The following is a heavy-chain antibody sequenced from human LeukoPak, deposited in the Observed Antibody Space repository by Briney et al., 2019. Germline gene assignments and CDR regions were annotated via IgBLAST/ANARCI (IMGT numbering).Heavy chain of an antibody. CDR1: GDSISTSNSY. J-gene: IGHJ4*02. Sequence: PSETLSLTCTVSGDSISTSNSYWGWIRQPPGKGLEWIGSISHRGNTYYNPSLKSRLTLSVDTSKNQFSLNLSSVTAADTAVYYCASHSRFLEWLFDYWGQGTLVTVSS. D-gene: IGHD3-3*01. V-gene: IGHV4-39*07. CDR2: ISHRGNT. CDR3: ASHSRFLEWLFDY.